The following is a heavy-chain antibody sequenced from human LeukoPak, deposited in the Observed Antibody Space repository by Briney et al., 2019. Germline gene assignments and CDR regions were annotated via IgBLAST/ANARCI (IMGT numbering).Heavy chain of an antibody. V-gene: IGHV4-59*01. CDR2: TYYSGST. Sequence: SETLSLTCTVSGGSISSYYWSWIRQPPGKGLEWIGYTYYSGSTTYNPSLKSRLTISVDTSKNQFSLKLSSVTAADTAVYYCARDFPVAGTDYYYGMDVWGQGTTVTVSS. D-gene: IGHD6-19*01. CDR1: GGSISSYY. CDR3: ARDFPVAGTDYYYGMDV. J-gene: IGHJ6*02.